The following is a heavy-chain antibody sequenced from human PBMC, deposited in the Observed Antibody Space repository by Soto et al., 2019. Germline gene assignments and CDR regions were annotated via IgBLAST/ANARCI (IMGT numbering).Heavy chain of an antibody. J-gene: IGHJ4*02. V-gene: IGHV4-31*03. CDR1: GGSISSGGYY. Sequence: SETLSLTCTVSGGSISSGGYYLSWIRQHPGKGLEWIGYIYYSGSTYYNPSLKSRVTISVDTSKNQFSLKLSSVTAADTAVYYCARGYVADIVVVPAAMVFDYWGQGTLVTVSS. CDR3: ARGYVADIVVVPAAMVFDY. D-gene: IGHD2-2*01. CDR2: IYYSGST.